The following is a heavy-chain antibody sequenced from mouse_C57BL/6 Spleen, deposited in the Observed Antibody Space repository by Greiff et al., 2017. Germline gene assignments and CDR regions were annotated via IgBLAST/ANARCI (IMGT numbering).Heavy chain of an antibody. CDR1: GYTFTSYW. CDR3: AIKGRSYYFDY. J-gene: IGHJ2*01. Sequence: QVQLQQSGAELVMPGASVKLSCKASGYTFTSYWMHWVKQRPGQGLEWIGEIDPSDSYTNYNQKFKGKSTLTVDKSSSTAYMQLSSLTSEDSAVYYCAIKGRSYYFDYWGQGTTLTVSS. V-gene: IGHV1-69*01. CDR2: IDPSDSYT. D-gene: IGHD1-3*01.